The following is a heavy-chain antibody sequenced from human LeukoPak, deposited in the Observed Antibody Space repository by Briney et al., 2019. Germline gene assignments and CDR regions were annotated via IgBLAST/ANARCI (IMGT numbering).Heavy chain of an antibody. CDR3: ARARGRYIDFLDY. J-gene: IGHJ4*02. CDR2: FFYSGST. V-gene: IGHV4-39*02. D-gene: IGHD3-9*01. CDR1: GGSISSNYY. Sequence: SETLSLTCTVSGGSISSNYYWGWIRPPPGKGLEWIVSFFYSGSTYYNPSLKSRVTISVDTSKNQFSLRLSSVTAADTAVYYCARARGRYIDFLDYWGQGTLITVSS.